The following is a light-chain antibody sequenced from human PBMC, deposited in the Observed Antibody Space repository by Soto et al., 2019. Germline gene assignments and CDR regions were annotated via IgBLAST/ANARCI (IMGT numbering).Light chain of an antibody. CDR3: TSYSSSSTFYV. J-gene: IGLJ1*01. Sequence: QSVLTQPASVSGSPGQSITISCTGTSSDIGGYYYVSWYQHHPGKAPKLMIYQVTNRPSGVSHRFSGSKSGNTASLTISRIQAEDEADYYCTSYSSSSTFYVFGPGPKVTVL. V-gene: IGLV2-14*01. CDR2: QVT. CDR1: SSDIGGYYY.